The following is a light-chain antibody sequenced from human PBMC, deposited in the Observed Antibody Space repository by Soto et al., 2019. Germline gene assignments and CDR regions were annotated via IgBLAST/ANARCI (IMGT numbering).Light chain of an antibody. V-gene: IGKV3-20*01. CDR3: QQYGSIPWT. J-gene: IGKJ1*01. CDR2: DAS. Sequence: EIVLTQSPGTLSLSPGERATLSCRATENVVSNYLAWYQLKPGQAPRPLIYDASSRATGIPDRFSGSGSGTDFTLTISRLEPEDFAVYYCQQYGSIPWTFGQGTKVDIK. CDR1: ENVVSNY.